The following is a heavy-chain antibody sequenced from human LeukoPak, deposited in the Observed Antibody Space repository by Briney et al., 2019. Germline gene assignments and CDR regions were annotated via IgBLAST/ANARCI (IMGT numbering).Heavy chain of an antibody. CDR1: GFTFSSYS. CDR2: ISSSSSYI. J-gene: IGHJ4*02. V-gene: IGHV3-21*01. D-gene: IGHD3-22*01. Sequence: GSLRLSCAASGFTFSSYSMNWVRQAPGKGLEWVSSISSSSSYIYYADSVKGRFTISRDNAKNSLYLQMNSLRAEDTAVYYCASRVVYYYDSSGSLDDYWGQGTLVTVSS. CDR3: ASRVVYYYDSSGSLDDY.